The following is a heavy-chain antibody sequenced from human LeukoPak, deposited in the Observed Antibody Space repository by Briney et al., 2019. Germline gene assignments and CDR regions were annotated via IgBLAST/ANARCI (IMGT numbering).Heavy chain of an antibody. J-gene: IGHJ6*03. CDR2: INSDGSTT. V-gene: IGHV3-74*03. CDR1: GFSFNEYW. CDR3: ARANGDPRGYYMDV. D-gene: IGHD4-17*01. Sequence: GGSLRLSCAASGFSFNEYWMHWVRLVPGKVLVWVSLINSDGSTTTYADSVKGRFTISRENAKNSLYLQMNSLRAGDTAVYYCARANGDPRGYYMDVWGKGTTVTISS.